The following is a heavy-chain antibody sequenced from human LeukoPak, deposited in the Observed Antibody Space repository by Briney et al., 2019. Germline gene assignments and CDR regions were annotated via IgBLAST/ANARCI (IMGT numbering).Heavy chain of an antibody. D-gene: IGHD6-19*01. Sequence: GGSLRLSCAASGLTFSSYGMHWVRQAPGKGLEWVAFIRYDGSNKYYADSVKGRFTISRDNSKNTLYLQMNSLRAEDTAVYYCAKDVSSSWFDPWGQGTLVTVSS. CDR2: IRYDGSNK. J-gene: IGHJ5*02. CDR1: GLTFSSYG. V-gene: IGHV3-30*02. CDR3: AKDVSSSWFDP.